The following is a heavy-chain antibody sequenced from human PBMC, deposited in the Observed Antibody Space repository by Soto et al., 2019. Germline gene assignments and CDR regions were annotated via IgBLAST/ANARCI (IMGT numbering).Heavy chain of an antibody. CDR3: ARGWARGVIQWFDP. D-gene: IGHD3-10*01. CDR1: GGSISSYY. CDR2: IYYSGST. Sequence: SETLSLTCTVSGGSISSYYWGWIRQPPGKGLEWIGYIYYSGSTNYNPSLKSRVTISVDTSKNQFSLKLSSVTAADTAVYYCARGWARGVIQWFDPWGQGTLVTVSS. V-gene: IGHV4-59*01. J-gene: IGHJ5*02.